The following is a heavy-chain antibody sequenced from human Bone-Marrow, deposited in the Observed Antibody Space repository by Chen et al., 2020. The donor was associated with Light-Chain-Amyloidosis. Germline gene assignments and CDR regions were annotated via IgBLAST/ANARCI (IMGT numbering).Heavy chain of an antibody. J-gene: IGHJ4*02. CDR3: GRDNIGGVDF. V-gene: IGHV4-59*01. CDR2: IYNSGTT. Sequence: QVQLQESGPGLVKPSETLSLTCTVSGGSMDYYYWNWIRQPPGKGLEWIGYIYNSGTTNYNPSLRSRVTMSVDMSKKQFSLKLSSVTAADTAVYYCGRDNIGGVDFWGQGTPDTVSS. D-gene: IGHD3-16*01. CDR1: GGSMDYYY.